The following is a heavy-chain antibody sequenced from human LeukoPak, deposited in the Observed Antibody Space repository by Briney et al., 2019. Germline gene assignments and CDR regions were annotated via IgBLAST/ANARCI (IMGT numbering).Heavy chain of an antibody. J-gene: IGHJ4*02. V-gene: IGHV3-23*01. CDR2: ISGSGGST. CDR1: GFTFSSYA. D-gene: IGHD2-21*02. Sequence: GESLRLSCAASGFTFSSYAMSWVRQAPGKGLEWVSAISGSGGSTYYADSVKGRFTISRDNSKNTLYLQMNSLRAEDTAVYYCAKDLVVVTYYFDYWGQGTLVTVSS. CDR3: AKDLVVVTYYFDY.